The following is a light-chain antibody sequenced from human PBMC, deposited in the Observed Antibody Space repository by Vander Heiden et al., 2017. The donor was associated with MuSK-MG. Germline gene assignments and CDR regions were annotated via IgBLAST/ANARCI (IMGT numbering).Light chain of an antibody. V-gene: IGKV1-33*01. Sequence: DTQMTQSPSSLSASVGDRVTLTCQASEGIGHYLNWYQQKPGKAPRLLIYDASNLETGVPSRFSGGGSGTDFTFTISSLQPEDVATYYCQQYDTLSTFGPGTKVDIK. J-gene: IGKJ3*01. CDR1: EGIGHY. CDR3: QQYDTLST. CDR2: DAS.